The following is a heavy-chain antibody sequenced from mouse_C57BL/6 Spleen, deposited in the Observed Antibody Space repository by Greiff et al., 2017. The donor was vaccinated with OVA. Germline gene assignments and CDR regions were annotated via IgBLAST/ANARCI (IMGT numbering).Heavy chain of an antibody. CDR3: TTWSTTARYFDV. J-gene: IGHJ1*03. Sequence: EVQLQQSGAELVRPGASVKLSCTASGFNIKDDYMHWVKQRPEQGLEWIGWIDPENGDTEYASKFQGKAPITADTSSNTAYLQLSSLTSEDTAVYYCTTWSTTARYFDVWGTGTTVTVSS. CDR2: IDPENGDT. V-gene: IGHV14-4*01. CDR1: GFNIKDDY. D-gene: IGHD1-2*01.